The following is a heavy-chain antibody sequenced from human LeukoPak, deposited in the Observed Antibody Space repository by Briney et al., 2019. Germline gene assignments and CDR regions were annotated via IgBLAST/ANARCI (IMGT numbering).Heavy chain of an antibody. D-gene: IGHD6-13*01. CDR3: AIGYSSSWVDY. J-gene: IGHJ4*02. Sequence: NPSETLSLTCTVSGGSISSSSYYWGWIRQPPGKGLEWIGSIYYSGSTYYNPSLKSRVTISVDTSKNQFSLKLSSVTAADTAVYYCAIGYSSSWVDYWGQGTLVTVSS. CDR2: IYYSGST. CDR1: GGSISSSSYY. V-gene: IGHV4-39*07.